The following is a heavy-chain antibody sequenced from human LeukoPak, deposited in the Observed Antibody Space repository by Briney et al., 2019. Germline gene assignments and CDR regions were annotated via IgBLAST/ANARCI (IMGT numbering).Heavy chain of an antibody. Sequence: PGGSLRLSCAASGFIFSGYGMHWVRQAPGKGLEWVAVISYDGSNKYYADSVKGRFTISRDNSKNTLYLQMNSLRAEDTAVYYCAKGEYYDSSGYSNWGQGTLVTVSS. CDR3: AKGEYYDSSGYSN. CDR2: ISYDGSNK. D-gene: IGHD3-22*01. J-gene: IGHJ4*02. CDR1: GFIFSGYG. V-gene: IGHV3-30*18.